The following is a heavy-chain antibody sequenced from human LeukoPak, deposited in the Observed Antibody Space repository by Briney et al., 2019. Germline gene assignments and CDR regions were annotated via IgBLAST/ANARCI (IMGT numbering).Heavy chain of an antibody. Sequence: GGSLRLSFAASGFAFSSYWMSWVRQAPGKGLEWVANINREGSEKYYVDSVKGRFTISRDNAKNSLYLQMNSLKDEDTSVCYCPSSRNWGQGTLVTVSS. V-gene: IGHV3-7*02. J-gene: IGHJ4*02. CDR1: GFAFSSYW. CDR3: PSSRN. CDR2: INREGSEK.